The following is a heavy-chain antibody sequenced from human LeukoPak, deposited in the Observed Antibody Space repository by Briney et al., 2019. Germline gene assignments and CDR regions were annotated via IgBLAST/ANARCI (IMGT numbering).Heavy chain of an antibody. CDR1: GFTFSSYA. J-gene: IGHJ4*02. D-gene: IGHD3-10*01. Sequence: PGGSLRLSCAASGFTFSSYAMNWVRQAPGKGLEWVSTISGSGGSTYYADSVKGRFTISRGNSKNTLYLQMNGLRAEDTAIYYCAKRGVPITLFDYWGQGTLVTVSS. CDR2: ISGSGGST. CDR3: AKRGVPITLFDY. V-gene: IGHV3-23*01.